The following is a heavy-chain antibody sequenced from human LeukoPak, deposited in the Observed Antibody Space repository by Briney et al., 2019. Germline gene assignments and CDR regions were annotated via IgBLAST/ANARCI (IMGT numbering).Heavy chain of an antibody. V-gene: IGHV4-59*01. CDR2: IYYSGST. CDR1: GGSISSYY. J-gene: IGHJ4*02. D-gene: IGHD3-10*01. Sequence: KPSETLSLTCTVSGGSISSYYWSWIRQPPGKGLEWIGYIYYSGSTNYNPSLKSRVTISVDTSKNQFSLKLSSVTAADTAVYYCASRYGSGSPFDYWGQGTLVTVSS. CDR3: ASRYGSGSPFDY.